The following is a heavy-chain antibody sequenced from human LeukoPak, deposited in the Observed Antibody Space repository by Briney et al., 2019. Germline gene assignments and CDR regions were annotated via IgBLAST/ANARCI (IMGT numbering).Heavy chain of an antibody. CDR3: AREASSSWSFYYYYGMDV. CDR2: INPSGGST. J-gene: IGHJ6*02. Sequence: ASVKVSCKASGYTFTSYYMHWVRQAPGQGLEWMGIINPSGGSTSYAQKFQGRVTMTRDTSTSTVYMELSSLRSEDTAVYYCAREASSSWSFYYYYGMDVWGQGTTVTVSS. D-gene: IGHD6-13*01. CDR1: GYTFTSYY. V-gene: IGHV1-46*01.